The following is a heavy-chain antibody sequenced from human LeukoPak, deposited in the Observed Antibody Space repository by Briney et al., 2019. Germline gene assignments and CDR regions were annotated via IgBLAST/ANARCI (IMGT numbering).Heavy chain of an antibody. CDR1: GFTFSSYA. Sequence: PGGSLRLSCAASGFTFSSYAMSWVRQAPGKGLEWVSAISGSGGSTYYADSVKGRFTISRDNSKNTLYLQMNSLRAEDTAVYYCAKDPNTMVRGVTLPYFDYWGQGTLVTVSS. D-gene: IGHD3-10*01. J-gene: IGHJ4*02. CDR2: ISGSGGST. V-gene: IGHV3-23*01. CDR3: AKDPNTMVRGVTLPYFDY.